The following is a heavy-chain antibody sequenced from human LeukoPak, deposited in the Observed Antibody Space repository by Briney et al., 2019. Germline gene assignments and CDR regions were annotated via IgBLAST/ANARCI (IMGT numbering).Heavy chain of an antibody. Sequence: GGSLRLSCAASGFTFSNYWMSWVRQAPGKGLEWVANIKHDGGDKHYVDSVKGRFTIARDSAKNSLNLQMNSLRAEDTAVYYCARGGNYDILTGYIFDYWGQGTLVTVSS. V-gene: IGHV3-7*03. D-gene: IGHD3-9*01. CDR2: IKHDGGDK. CDR1: GFTFSNYW. J-gene: IGHJ4*02. CDR3: ARGGNYDILTGYIFDY.